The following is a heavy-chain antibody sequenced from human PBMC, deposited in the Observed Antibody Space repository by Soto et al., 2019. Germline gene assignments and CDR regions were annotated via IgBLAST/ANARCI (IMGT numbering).Heavy chain of an antibody. CDR2: ISAYNGNT. V-gene: IGHV1-18*01. CDR3: ARDHSTVTTFGY. CDR1: GYTITSYS. D-gene: IGHD4-17*01. Sequence: GASVKVSSKASGYTITSYSMSWVRQAPGQGLEWMGWISAYNGNTNYAQKLQGRVTMTTDTSTSTAYMELRSLRSDDTAVYYCARDHSTVTTFGYWGQGTLVTVSS. J-gene: IGHJ4*02.